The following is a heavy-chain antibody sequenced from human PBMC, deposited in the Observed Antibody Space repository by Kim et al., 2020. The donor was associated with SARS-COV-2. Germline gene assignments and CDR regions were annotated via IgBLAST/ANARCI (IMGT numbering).Heavy chain of an antibody. CDR3: ASQGYGSMADY. Sequence: GSLRLSCAASGFTFSSYSMNWVRQAPGKGLEWVSSISSSSSYIYYADSVKGRFTISRDNAKNSLYLQMNSLRAEDTAVYYCASQGYGSMADYWGQGTLVTVSS. V-gene: IGHV3-21*01. J-gene: IGHJ4*02. CDR1: GFTFSSYS. D-gene: IGHD3-10*01. CDR2: ISSSSSYI.